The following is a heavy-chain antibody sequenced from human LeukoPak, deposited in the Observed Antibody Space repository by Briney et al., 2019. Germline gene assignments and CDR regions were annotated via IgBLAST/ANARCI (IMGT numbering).Heavy chain of an antibody. CDR1: GFTFSSYP. Sequence: GGSLRLSCAASGFTFSSYPMSWVRQAPGKGLEWVSGISGNGVGTSYVDSVKGRFTISRDNSKNTLYLQMNSLRSEDAAVYYCARDIGGVMIYNWFDPWGQGTLVTDSS. D-gene: IGHD3-16*01. CDR3: ARDIGGVMIYNWFDP. V-gene: IGHV3-23*01. CDR2: ISGNGVGT. J-gene: IGHJ5*02.